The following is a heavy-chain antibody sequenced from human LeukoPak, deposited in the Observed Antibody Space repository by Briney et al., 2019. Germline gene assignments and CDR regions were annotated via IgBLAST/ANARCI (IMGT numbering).Heavy chain of an antibody. Sequence: ASVKVSCKASGCTFTSYYMHWVRQAPGQGLEWMGTINPSGGYTSYAQKLQGRVTMTRDTSTSTVYMEMSSLRSEDTALYYCAREGGSSSWYDYWGQGTLVTVSS. V-gene: IGHV1-46*04. CDR1: GCTFTSYY. CDR3: AREGGSSSWYDY. CDR2: INPSGGYT. J-gene: IGHJ4*02. D-gene: IGHD6-13*01.